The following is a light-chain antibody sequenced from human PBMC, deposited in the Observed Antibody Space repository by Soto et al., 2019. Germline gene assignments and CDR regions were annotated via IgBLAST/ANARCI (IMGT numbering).Light chain of an antibody. V-gene: IGKV3-20*01. Sequence: EIVLTQSPGTLSLSPGERATLSCRASQSVSDSYLAWYQQKPGQAPRLLIYGVSSRATGIPDRFSGSGSGKDFTLTISRREPEDFTVYYCHQYGSSVYTFGQGTKLEIK. CDR1: QSVSDSY. CDR3: HQYGSSVYT. J-gene: IGKJ2*01. CDR2: GVS.